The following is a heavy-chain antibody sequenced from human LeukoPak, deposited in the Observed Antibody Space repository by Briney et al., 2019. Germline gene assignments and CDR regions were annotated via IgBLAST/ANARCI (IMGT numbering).Heavy chain of an antibody. CDR2: IYYSGST. Sequence: SETLSLTCTVSGGSISSNYWNWIRQPPGKGLEWIGNIYYSGSTYYNPSLMSRVTISVDRSRNQFSLNLTSSTAADTAVYYCARGRDIVVVPAFCDYWGQGTLVTVSS. V-gene: IGHV4-59*01. J-gene: IGHJ4*02. CDR3: ARGRDIVVVPAFCDY. D-gene: IGHD2-2*01. CDR1: GGSISSNY.